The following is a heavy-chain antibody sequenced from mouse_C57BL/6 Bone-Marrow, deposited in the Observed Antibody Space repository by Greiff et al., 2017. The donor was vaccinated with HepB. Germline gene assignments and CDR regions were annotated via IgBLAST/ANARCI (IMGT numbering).Heavy chain of an antibody. CDR1: GYSFTGYY. CDR3: ARVPHYYGSSYLYWYFDV. Sequence: VQLKQSGPELVKPGASVKISCKASGYSFTGYYMNWVKQSPEKSLEWIGEINPSTGGTTYNQKFKAKATLTVDKSSSTAYMQLKSLTSEDSAVYYCARVPHYYGSSYLYWYFDVWGTGTTVTVSS. V-gene: IGHV1-42*01. J-gene: IGHJ1*03. CDR2: INPSTGGT. D-gene: IGHD1-1*01.